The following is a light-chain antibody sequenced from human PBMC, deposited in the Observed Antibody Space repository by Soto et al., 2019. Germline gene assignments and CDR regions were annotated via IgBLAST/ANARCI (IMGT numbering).Light chain of an antibody. Sequence: QSVLTQPASVSGSPGQSITISCTGTSSDVGGYNYVSWYQQHPGKAPKLMIYDVSNRPSGVSNRFSGSKSGNTASLTISGLQAEDEADYYCSSYTSSSCYVFGTGTKVTV. CDR2: DVS. V-gene: IGLV2-14*01. J-gene: IGLJ1*01. CDR1: SSDVGGYNY. CDR3: SSYTSSSCYV.